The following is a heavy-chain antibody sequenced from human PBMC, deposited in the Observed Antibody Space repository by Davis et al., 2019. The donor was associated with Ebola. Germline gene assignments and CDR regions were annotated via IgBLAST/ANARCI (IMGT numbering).Heavy chain of an antibody. CDR2: ISAYNGNT. Sequence: ASVKVSCKASGYTFTSYGISWVRQAPGQGLEWMGWISAYNGNTNYAQKLQGRVTMTTDTSTSTAYMELRSLRSEDTAVYYCARGLIGYSYGYGYYFDYWGQGTLVTVSS. V-gene: IGHV1-18*01. J-gene: IGHJ4*02. CDR3: ARGLIGYSYGYGYYFDY. D-gene: IGHD5-18*01. CDR1: GYTFTSYG.